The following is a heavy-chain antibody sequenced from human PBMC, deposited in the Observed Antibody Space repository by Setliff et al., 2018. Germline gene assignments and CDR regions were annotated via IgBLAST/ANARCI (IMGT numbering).Heavy chain of an antibody. CDR2: MYHSGST. CDR1: YYSISSGYY. V-gene: IGHV4-38-2*01. J-gene: IGHJ3*02. D-gene: IGHD2-2*01. CDR3: ARHIWGAKMQLPHDVFDI. Sequence: SETLSLTCAVYYYSISSGYYWGWIRQPPGKGLEWIGSMYHSGSTYYSPSLESRVTISVDMSKNRLSLKLSSVTAADTAVYYCARHIWGAKMQLPHDVFDIWGQGTMVTVSS.